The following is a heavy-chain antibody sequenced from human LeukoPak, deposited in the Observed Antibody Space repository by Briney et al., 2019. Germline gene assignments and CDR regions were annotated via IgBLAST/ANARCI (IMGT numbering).Heavy chain of an antibody. CDR2: ISYDGSNK. V-gene: IGHV3-30*04. J-gene: IGHJ4*02. Sequence: PAGRSLRLSCAASGFTFSSYAMHWVRQAPGKGLEWVAVISYDGSNKYYADSVKGRFTISRDNSKNTLYLQMNSLRAEDTAVYYCARAVSSGWYDFDYWGQGTLVTVSS. D-gene: IGHD6-19*01. CDR1: GFTFSSYA. CDR3: ARAVSSGWYDFDY.